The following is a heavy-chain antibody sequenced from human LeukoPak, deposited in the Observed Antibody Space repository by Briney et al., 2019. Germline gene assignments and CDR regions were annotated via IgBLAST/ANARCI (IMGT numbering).Heavy chain of an antibody. CDR1: GGSFSGYY. Sequence: PSETLSLTCAVYGGSFSGYYWSWIRQPPGKGLEWIGEINHSGSTNYNPSLKSRVTISVDTSKNQFSLKLSSVTAADTAVYYCARGGSWKLLTVFGSDYFDYWGQGTLVTVSS. D-gene: IGHD1-26*01. CDR2: INHSGST. V-gene: IGHV4-34*01. J-gene: IGHJ4*02. CDR3: ARGGSWKLLTVFGSDYFDY.